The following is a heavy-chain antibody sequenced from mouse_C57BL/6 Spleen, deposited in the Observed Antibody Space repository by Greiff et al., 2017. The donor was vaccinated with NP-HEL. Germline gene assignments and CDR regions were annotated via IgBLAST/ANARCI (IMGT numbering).Heavy chain of an antibody. V-gene: IGHV1-72*01. Sequence: QVQLQQPGAELVKPGASVKLSCKASGYTFTSYWMHWVKQRPGRGLEWIGRIDPNSGGTKYNEKFKSKATLTVDKPSSTAYMQRSSRTSEDSAVYYCARGGVTTVVAKSSDYYAMDYWGQGTSVTVSS. CDR3: ARGGVTTVVAKSSDYYAMDY. CDR2: IDPNSGGT. CDR1: GYTFTSYW. J-gene: IGHJ4*01. D-gene: IGHD1-1*01.